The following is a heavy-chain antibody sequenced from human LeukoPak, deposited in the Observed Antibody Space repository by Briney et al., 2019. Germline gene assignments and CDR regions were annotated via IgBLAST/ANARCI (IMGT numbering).Heavy chain of an antibody. CDR2: ISRASESI. D-gene: IGHD3-16*02. Sequence: GGSLRLSCAASGFTFNAYSMGWVRQAPGKGLEWVSIISRASESIFYADSVKGRFTISRDNSRNTLYLQMNSLRGEDTAVYYCAKGIGGVIVKSLLHSAFDIWGQGTMVTVSS. V-gene: IGHV3-21*04. CDR3: AKGIGGVIVKSLLHSAFDI. CDR1: GFTFNAYS. J-gene: IGHJ3*02.